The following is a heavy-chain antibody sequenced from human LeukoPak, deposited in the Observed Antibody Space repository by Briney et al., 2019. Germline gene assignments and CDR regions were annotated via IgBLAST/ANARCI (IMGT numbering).Heavy chain of an antibody. CDR2: INPNSGGT. V-gene: IGHV1-2*02. CDR1: GYTFTGYY. Sequence: GASVTVSFTASGYTFTGYYMHWVRQAPGQGLEWMGWINPNSGGTNYSQKFQGRVTMTRDTSISTAYMELSRLRSDETAVYYCARDQSAVAGTSDYWGQGTLVTVSS. CDR3: ARDQSAVAGTSDY. D-gene: IGHD6-19*01. J-gene: IGHJ4*02.